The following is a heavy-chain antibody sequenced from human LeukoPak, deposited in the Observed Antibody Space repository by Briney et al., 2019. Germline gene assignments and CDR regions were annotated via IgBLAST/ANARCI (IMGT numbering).Heavy chain of an antibody. CDR1: GGTFSSYA. J-gene: IGHJ3*02. Sequence: SVKVSCKASGGTFSSYAISWVRQAPGQGLEWMGGIIPIFGTANYAQKFQGRVTITADESTSTAYMELSSLRSEDTAVYYCASLGKGSYYYDSSGYPYPSAPDAFDIWGQGTMVTVSS. CDR3: ASLGKGSYYYDSSGYPYPSAPDAFDI. CDR2: IIPIFGTA. V-gene: IGHV1-69*13. D-gene: IGHD3-22*01.